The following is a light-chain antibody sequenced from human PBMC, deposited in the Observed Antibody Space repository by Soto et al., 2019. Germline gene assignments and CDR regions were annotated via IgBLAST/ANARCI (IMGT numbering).Light chain of an antibody. CDR1: QTISSW. CDR2: KAS. CDR3: QQYNHWPLT. V-gene: IGKV1-5*03. J-gene: IGKJ4*01. Sequence: DIQMTQSPSTLSGSVGDRVTITCRASQTISSWLAWYQQKPGKDPKLLIYKASTLKSGVPSRFSGSGSGTEFNFTISSLQSEDFAVYYCQQYNHWPLTFGGGTKVDIK.